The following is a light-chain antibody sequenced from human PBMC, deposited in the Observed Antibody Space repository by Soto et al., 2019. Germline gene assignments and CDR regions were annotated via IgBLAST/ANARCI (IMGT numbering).Light chain of an antibody. CDR1: QNLLYSSNNYNY. J-gene: IGKJ4*01. V-gene: IGKV4-1*01. Sequence: DIVMTQSPDSLAVSLGERATIKCKSSQNLLYSSNNYNYLAWYQQKPGQPPKLLIYWASTRESGVPDRFSGSGSGTDFTLTISSLQAEDVAVYYCQQYYSTPLTFGGGTKVEIK. CDR3: QQYYSTPLT. CDR2: WAS.